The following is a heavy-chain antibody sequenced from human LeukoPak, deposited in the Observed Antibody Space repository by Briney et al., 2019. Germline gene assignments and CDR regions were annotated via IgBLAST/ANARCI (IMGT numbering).Heavy chain of an antibody. D-gene: IGHD1-1*01. J-gene: IGHJ3*02. CDR3: ARDRVTTDAFDI. V-gene: IGHV3-66*01. Sequence: QAGGSLRLSCAASGFTVSSNYMSWVRQAPGKGLEWVSVIYSGGSTYYADSVKGRFTISRDNSKNTLYLQMNSLRAEDTAVYYCARDRVTTDAFDIWGQGTMVTVSS. CDR1: GFTVSSNY. CDR2: IYSGGST.